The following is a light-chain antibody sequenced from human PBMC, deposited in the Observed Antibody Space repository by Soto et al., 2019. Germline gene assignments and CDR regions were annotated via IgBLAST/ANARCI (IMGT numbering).Light chain of an antibody. J-gene: IGKJ5*01. V-gene: IGKV3-11*01. CDR2: DTS. CDR3: QQRGSWPPT. Sequence: EVVLTQSPATLSLSPGESATLSCSADQSVSGFLGWYQQKLGRPPRLLIHDTSNRATGVPARFSGSGSGADFTLTISSLGPGDFGVYYGQQRGSWPPTFGQGTRLEMK. CDR1: QSVSGF.